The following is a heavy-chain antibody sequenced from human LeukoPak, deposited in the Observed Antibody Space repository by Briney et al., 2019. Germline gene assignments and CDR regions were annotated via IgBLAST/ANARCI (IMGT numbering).Heavy chain of an antibody. D-gene: IGHD5-18*01. J-gene: IGHJ4*02. Sequence: PGRSLRLSCAASGFTFSSYGMHWVRQAPGKGLEWVSVIWYDGSNKYYADSVKGRFTISRDNSKNTLYLQMNSLRAEDTAVYYCARDYGYDYFDYWGQGTLVIVSS. CDR2: IWYDGSNK. V-gene: IGHV3-33*08. CDR3: ARDYGYDYFDY. CDR1: GFTFSSYG.